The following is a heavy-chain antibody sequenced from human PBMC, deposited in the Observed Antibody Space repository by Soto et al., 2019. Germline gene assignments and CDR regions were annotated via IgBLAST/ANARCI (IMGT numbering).Heavy chain of an antibody. D-gene: IGHD3-3*01. CDR3: ARSFSAGLLLTIFGGIDY. V-gene: IGHV4-34*01. J-gene: IGHJ4*02. CDR1: GGSFSGYY. CDR2: INHSGST. Sequence: QVQLQQWGAGLLKPSETLSLTCAVYGGSFSGYYWSWIRQPPGKGLEWIGEINHSGSTNYNPSLKGRVTISVNTSKNQFSLKLSSVTAADTAVYYCARSFSAGLLLTIFGGIDYWGQGTLVTVSS.